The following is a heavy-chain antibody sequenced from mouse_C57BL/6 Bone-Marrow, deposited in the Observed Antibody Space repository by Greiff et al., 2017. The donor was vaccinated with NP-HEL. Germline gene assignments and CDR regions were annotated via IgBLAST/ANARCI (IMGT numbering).Heavy chain of an antibody. D-gene: IGHD1-1*01. CDR1: GYTFTSYW. Sequence: EVQLQESGTVLVRPGASVKMSCKTSGYTFTSYWMNWVKQRPGQGLEWIGDIYPGNSVTSYNQKFKGKAKLTADTSASTAYMELSSLTNEDSAVYYCTKNYCDSSYDYWGQGTTLTVSS. J-gene: IGHJ2*01. V-gene: IGHV1-5*01. CDR3: TKNYCDSSYDY. CDR2: IYPGNSVT.